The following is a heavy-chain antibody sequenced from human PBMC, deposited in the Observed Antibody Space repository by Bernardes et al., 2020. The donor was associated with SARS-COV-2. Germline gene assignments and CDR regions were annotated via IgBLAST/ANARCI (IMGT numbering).Heavy chain of an antibody. CDR3: ARDPVAGTQGLDYFDY. Sequence: SETLSLTCTVSGGSVNSDAYYWSWIRQNPGKGLEWIGYIHYSGSTYYNPSLRSRVSISVDTSKNQFSLKLSSVTAADTAVYFCARDPVAGTQGLDYFDYWGQGTLVTVSS. J-gene: IGHJ4*02. V-gene: IGHV4-31*03. CDR1: GGSVNSDAYY. D-gene: IGHD6-19*01. CDR2: IHYSGST.